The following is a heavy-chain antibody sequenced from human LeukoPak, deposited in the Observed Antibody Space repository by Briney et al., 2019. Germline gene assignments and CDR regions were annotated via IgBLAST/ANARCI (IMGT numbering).Heavy chain of an antibody. Sequence: GGSLRLSCAASGFTFSSYAMSWVRQAPGKGLGWVSAISGSGGSTYYADSVKGRFTISRDNSKNTLYLQMNSLRAEDTAVYYCAKVFDYYGSGSHFDYWGQGTLVTVSS. CDR2: ISGSGGST. CDR1: GFTFSSYA. V-gene: IGHV3-23*01. CDR3: AKVFDYYGSGSHFDY. D-gene: IGHD3-10*01. J-gene: IGHJ4*02.